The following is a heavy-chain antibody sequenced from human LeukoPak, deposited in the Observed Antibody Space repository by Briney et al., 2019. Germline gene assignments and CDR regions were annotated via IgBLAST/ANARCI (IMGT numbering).Heavy chain of an antibody. J-gene: IGHJ4*02. D-gene: IGHD5-18*01. V-gene: IGHV3-23*01. CDR1: GFTFNYYA. CDR2: ISDNEGRA. Sequence: GGSLRLSCAASGFTFNYYAMSWVRQAPGKGLEWVSGISDNEGRAYYTDSVKGRFTISRDKTKNTVFLQMHNLRADDTAVYFCARHDSFIPYWGQGALVTVSS. CDR3: ARHDSFIPY.